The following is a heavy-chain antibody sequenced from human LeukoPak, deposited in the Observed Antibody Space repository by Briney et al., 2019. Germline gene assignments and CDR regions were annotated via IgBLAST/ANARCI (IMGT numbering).Heavy chain of an antibody. CDR3: ARHAYSYGYH. CDR2: IYYSGST. CDR1: GGSISSSSYY. Sequence: PSETLSLTCTVSGGSISSSSYYWGWIRQPPGKGLEWIGSIYYSGSTYYNPSLKSRVTISVDTSKNQFSLKLSSVTAADTAVCYCARHAYSYGYHWGQGTLVTVSS. V-gene: IGHV4-39*01. D-gene: IGHD5-18*01. J-gene: IGHJ5*02.